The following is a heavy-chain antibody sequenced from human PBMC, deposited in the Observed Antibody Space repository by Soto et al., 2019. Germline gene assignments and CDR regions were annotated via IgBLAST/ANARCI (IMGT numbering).Heavy chain of an antibody. J-gene: IGHJ5*02. CDR3: ARASTIFGVWRFDP. CDR1: GGSISSYY. Sequence: SETLSLTCTVSGGSISSYYWSWIRQPPGKGLEWIGYIYYSGSTNYNPSLKSRVTISVDTSKNQISLKLSSVTAADTPVYYWARASTIFGVWRFDPWDQETLVTISS. CDR2: IYYSGST. V-gene: IGHV4-59*08. D-gene: IGHD3-3*01.